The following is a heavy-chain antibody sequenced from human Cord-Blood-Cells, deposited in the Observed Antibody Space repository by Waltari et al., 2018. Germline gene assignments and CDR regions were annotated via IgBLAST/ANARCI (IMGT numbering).Heavy chain of an antibody. Sequence: QVQLVQSGAEVKKPGASGKVSCKASGYTFTGHYMHWEGQAPGQGLEWMGWINPNSGGTNYAQKFQGRVTMTRDTSISTAYMELSRLRSDDTAVYYCARSRYDSSGYYYWGQGTLVTVSS. CDR2: INPNSGGT. V-gene: IGHV1-2*02. CDR1: GYTFTGHY. J-gene: IGHJ4*02. D-gene: IGHD3-22*01. CDR3: ARSRYDSSGYYY.